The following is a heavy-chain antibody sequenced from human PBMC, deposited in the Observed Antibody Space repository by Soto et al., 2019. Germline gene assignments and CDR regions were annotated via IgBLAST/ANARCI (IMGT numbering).Heavy chain of an antibody. J-gene: IGHJ4*02. CDR1: VGSISSSSYY. D-gene: IGHD6-13*01. V-gene: IGHV4-39*01. Sequence: SETLSLTCTVSVGSISSSSYYWGWIRQPPGKGLEWIGSIYYSGSTYYNPSLKSRVTISVDTSKNQFSLKLSSVTAADTAVYYCATGIAAAGLMYYFDYWGQGTLVTVSS. CDR3: ATGIAAAGLMYYFDY. CDR2: IYYSGST.